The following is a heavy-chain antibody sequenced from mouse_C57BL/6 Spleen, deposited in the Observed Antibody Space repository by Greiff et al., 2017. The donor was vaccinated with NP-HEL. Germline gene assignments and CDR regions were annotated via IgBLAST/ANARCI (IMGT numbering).Heavy chain of an antibody. J-gene: IGHJ4*01. CDR1: GFTFSDYY. D-gene: IGHD2-1*01. CDR2: INYDGSST. Sequence: EVKLVESEGGLVQPGSSMKLSCTASGFTFSDYYMAWVRQVPEKGLEWVANINYDGSSTYYLDSLKSRFIISRDNAKNILYLQMSSLKSEDTATYYCARYYGNHAMDYWGQGTSVTVSS. CDR3: ARYYGNHAMDY. V-gene: IGHV5-16*01.